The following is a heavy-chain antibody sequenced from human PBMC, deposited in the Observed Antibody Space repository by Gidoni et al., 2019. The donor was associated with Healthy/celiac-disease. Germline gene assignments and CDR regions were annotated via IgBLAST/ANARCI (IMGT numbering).Heavy chain of an antibody. CDR2: IIPILGIA. V-gene: IGHV1-69*02. CDR3: ARPGDDSSGYYWDY. Sequence: QVQLVQSGAEVKKPGSSVKVSCKASGGTFSSYTISWVRQAPGQGLEWMGRIIPILGIANYAQKFQGRVTITADKSTSTAYMELSSLRSEDTAVYYCARPGDDSSGYYWDYWGQGTLVTVSS. D-gene: IGHD3-22*01. J-gene: IGHJ4*02. CDR1: GGTFSSYT.